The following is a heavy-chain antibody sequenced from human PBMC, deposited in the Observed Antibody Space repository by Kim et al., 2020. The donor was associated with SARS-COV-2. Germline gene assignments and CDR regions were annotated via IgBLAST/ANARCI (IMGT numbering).Heavy chain of an antibody. D-gene: IGHD6-13*01. CDR1: GFTFSSYS. CDR2: ISISSSYI. CDR3: ANIAAAGSSFDY. V-gene: IGHV3-21*01. J-gene: IGHJ4*02. Sequence: GGSLRLSCAASGFTFSSYSMNWVRQAPGKGLEWVSSISISSSYIYYADSVKGRFTIARDNAKNSLYLQMNSLRAEDTAVYYWANIAAAGSSFDYWGQGTLVTVSS.